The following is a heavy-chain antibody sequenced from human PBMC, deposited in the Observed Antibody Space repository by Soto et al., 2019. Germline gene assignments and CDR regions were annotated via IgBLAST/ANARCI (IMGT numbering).Heavy chain of an antibody. D-gene: IGHD6-19*01. Sequence: LALTCTVSGGSISSYYWSWIRQPPGKGLEWIGYIYYSGSTNYNPSLESRVTISVDTSKNQFSLKLSSVTAADTAVYYCASLSGWFDYWGQGTLVTVSS. CDR1: GGSISSYY. CDR3: ASLSGWFDY. V-gene: IGHV4-59*01. J-gene: IGHJ4*02. CDR2: IYYSGST.